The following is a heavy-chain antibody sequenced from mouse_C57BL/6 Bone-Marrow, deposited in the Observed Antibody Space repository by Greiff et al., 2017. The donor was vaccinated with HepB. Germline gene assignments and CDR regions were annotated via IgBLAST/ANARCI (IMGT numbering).Heavy chain of an antibody. CDR1: GYTFTDYY. Sequence: VQLQQSGPELVKPGASVKISCKASGYTFTDYYMNWVKQSPGKGLEWIGVINPNNGGTSYNQKFKGKATLTVDTTSSTAYMVLRSLTSEDSAVYYCARDDYYGSSYGFAYWGQGTLVTVSA. CDR2: INPNNGGT. CDR3: ARDDYYGSSYGFAY. D-gene: IGHD1-1*01. V-gene: IGHV1-26*01. J-gene: IGHJ3*01.